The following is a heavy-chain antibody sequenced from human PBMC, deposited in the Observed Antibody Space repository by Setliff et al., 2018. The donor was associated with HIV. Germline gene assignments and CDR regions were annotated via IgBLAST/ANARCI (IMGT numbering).Heavy chain of an antibody. Sequence: PSETLSLTCTVSGGSISSGSYYWSWIRQPAGKGLEWIGHIYTSGSTNYNPSLKSRVTISVDTSKNQFSLKLSSATAADTAVYYCAREPTLYCGGDCYFDYWGQGTLVTVSS. D-gene: IGHD2-21*02. CDR2: IYTSGST. CDR1: GGSISSGSYY. J-gene: IGHJ4*02. V-gene: IGHV4-61*09. CDR3: AREPTLYCGGDCYFDY.